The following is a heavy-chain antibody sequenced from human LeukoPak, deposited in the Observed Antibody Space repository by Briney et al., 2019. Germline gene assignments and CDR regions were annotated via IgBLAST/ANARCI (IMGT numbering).Heavy chain of an antibody. CDR3: ARDYYGSGSFDY. V-gene: IGHV1-69*06. CDR2: INPIFSTP. Sequence: SVKVSCKASGGTFSSYAISWVRQAPGQGLEWMGGINPIFSTPNCAQKFQGRVTITADKSTSTAYMELSRLRSDDTAVYYCARDYYGSGSFDYWGQGTLVTVSS. J-gene: IGHJ4*02. CDR1: GGTFSSYA. D-gene: IGHD3-10*01.